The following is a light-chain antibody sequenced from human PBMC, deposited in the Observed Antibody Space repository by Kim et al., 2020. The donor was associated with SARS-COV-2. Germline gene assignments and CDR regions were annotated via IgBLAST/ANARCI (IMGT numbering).Light chain of an antibody. V-gene: IGKV1-5*03. CDR2: KAS. Sequence: DIQMTQSPSTLSASVGDRVTITCRASQSISSWLAWYQQKPGKAPKLLIYKASSLESGVPSRFSGSGSGTEFTLTISSLQPDDFATYYCQQHNSGMYTFGQGTKLEIK. J-gene: IGKJ2*01. CDR3: QQHNSGMYT. CDR1: QSISSW.